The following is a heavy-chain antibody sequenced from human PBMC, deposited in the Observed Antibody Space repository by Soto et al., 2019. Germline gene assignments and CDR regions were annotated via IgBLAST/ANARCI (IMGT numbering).Heavy chain of an antibody. J-gene: IGHJ4*02. CDR2: ISDAGERT. D-gene: IGHD6-19*01. CDR3: AKDYSSVWSRGIDV. CDR1: GFTFSNHA. Sequence: GGSLRLSCAATGFTFSNHAMSWVRRAAGKGLEWVSGISDAGERTYYADSVRGRFTVSRDNSKNTLYLQMNTLRAEDTAVYYCAKDYSSVWSRGIDVWGQGILVTVSS. V-gene: IGHV3-23*01.